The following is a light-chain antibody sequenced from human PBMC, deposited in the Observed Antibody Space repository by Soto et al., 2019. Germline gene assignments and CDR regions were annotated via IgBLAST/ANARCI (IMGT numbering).Light chain of an antibody. CDR3: QQYYSAPQT. J-gene: IGKJ2*01. V-gene: IGKV4-1*01. CDR2: WAS. Sequence: DIVMTQSPDSLAVSLGERATINCKSSQSVLYRSSNKNYLAWYQQKPGHPPKLLIYWASTRESGVPDRFSGSGSGTDFTLTISSLQAEDLAVYYCQQYYSAPQTFGQGTKLEIK. CDR1: QSVLYRSSNKNY.